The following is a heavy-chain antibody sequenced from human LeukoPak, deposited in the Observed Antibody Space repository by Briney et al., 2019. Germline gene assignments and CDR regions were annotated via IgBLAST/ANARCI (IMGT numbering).Heavy chain of an antibody. CDR3: ARGGYSYGYGFDY. CDR1: GGTLSSYA. V-gene: IGHV1-69*04. D-gene: IGHD5-18*01. Sequence: GASVKVSCKASGGTLSSYAISWVRQAPGQGLEWMGRIIPILGIANYAQKFQGRVTITADKSTSTAYMELSSLRSEDTAVYYCARGGYSYGYGFDYWGQGTLVTVSS. CDR2: IIPILGIA. J-gene: IGHJ4*02.